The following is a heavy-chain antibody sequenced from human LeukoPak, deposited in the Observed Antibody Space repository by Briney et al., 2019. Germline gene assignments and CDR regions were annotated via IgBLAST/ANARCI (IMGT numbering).Heavy chain of an antibody. J-gene: IGHJ5*02. CDR2: ISGSGDST. CDR3: AKAPVATIRRNWFDP. D-gene: IGHD2-2*01. Sequence: GGSLRLSCAASGFTFSSYTMSWVRQAPEKGLEWVSAISGSGDSTYYADSVKGRFTISRDNSKNTLYLQVNSLRAEDTAVYYCAKAPVATIRRNWFDPWGQGTLVTVSS. V-gene: IGHV3-23*01. CDR1: GFTFSSYT.